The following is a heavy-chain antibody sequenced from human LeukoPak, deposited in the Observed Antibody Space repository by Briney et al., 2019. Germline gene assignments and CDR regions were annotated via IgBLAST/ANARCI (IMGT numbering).Heavy chain of an antibody. CDR2: IYNSGST. CDR1: GYSISSGYY. Sequence: SETLSLTCTVSGYSISSGYYWGWIRQPPGKGLEWIGSIYNSGSTYYSPSLKSRVTISVDTSKNQFSLKLRSVTAADTAMYYCARAYSSSWYYNWFDPWGQGTLVTVSS. J-gene: IGHJ5*02. CDR3: ARAYSSSWYYNWFDP. V-gene: IGHV4-38-2*02. D-gene: IGHD6-13*01.